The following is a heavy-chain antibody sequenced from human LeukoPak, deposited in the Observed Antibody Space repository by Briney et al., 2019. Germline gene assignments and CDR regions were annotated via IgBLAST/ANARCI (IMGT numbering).Heavy chain of an antibody. CDR1: GFTFDDYA. V-gene: IGHV3-43D*03. D-gene: IGHD6-13*01. CDR3: AKDIRGSTSWYGLDY. CDR2: ISWDGGST. J-gene: IGHJ4*02. Sequence: GGSLRLSCAASGFTFDDYAMHWVRQAPGKGLEWVSLISWDGGSTYYADSVKGRFTISRDNSKNSLYLQMNSLRAEDTALYYCAKDIRGSTSWYGLDYWGQGTLVTVSS.